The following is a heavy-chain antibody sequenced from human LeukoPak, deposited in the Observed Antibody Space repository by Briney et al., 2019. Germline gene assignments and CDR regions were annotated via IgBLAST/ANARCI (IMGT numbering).Heavy chain of an antibody. V-gene: IGHV3-21*01. Sequence: GGSLRLSCAASGFTFSSYSMNWVRQAPGKGLEWVSSISSSSSYIYYADSVKGRFTISRDNAKNTLYLQMNSLRAEDTAVYYCAKDRRGYSGYDAVGYFDYWGQGTLVTVSS. CDR1: GFTFSSYS. CDR3: AKDRRGYSGYDAVGYFDY. D-gene: IGHD5-12*01. CDR2: ISSSSSYI. J-gene: IGHJ4*02.